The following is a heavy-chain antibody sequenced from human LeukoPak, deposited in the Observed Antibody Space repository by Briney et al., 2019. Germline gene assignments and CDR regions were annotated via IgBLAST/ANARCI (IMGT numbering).Heavy chain of an antibody. CDR1: GYTFTRYY. V-gene: IGHV1-46*01. CDR3: ARDQGGGNSKPFDY. Sequence: ASVKVSCKASGYTFTRYYMHWVRQAPGQGLEWMGIINPSGPSTTYAQKFQGRVTLTRDTSTSTVYMELSSLRSEDTAVYYCARDQGGGNSKPFDYWGQGTLVTVSS. D-gene: IGHD4-11*01. CDR2: INPSGPST. J-gene: IGHJ4*02.